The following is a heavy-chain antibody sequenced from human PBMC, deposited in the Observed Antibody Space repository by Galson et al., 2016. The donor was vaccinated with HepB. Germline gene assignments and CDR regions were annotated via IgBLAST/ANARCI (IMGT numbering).Heavy chain of an antibody. CDR2: ISYDGSNK. V-gene: IGHV3-30*18. J-gene: IGHJ4*02. CDR1: GFTFSSYG. CDR3: AKEQYTSRWYAEYYFDY. D-gene: IGHD6-13*01. Sequence: SLRLSCAASGFTFSSYGMHWVRQAPGKGLVWVAVISYDGSNKYYADSVKGRFTISRDKSKNTLYLQMNSLRAEDTAVYYCAKEQYTSRWYAEYYFDYWGQGTLVTVSS.